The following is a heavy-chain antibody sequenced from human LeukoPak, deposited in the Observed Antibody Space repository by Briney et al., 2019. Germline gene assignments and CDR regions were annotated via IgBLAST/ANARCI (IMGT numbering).Heavy chain of an antibody. Sequence: GSSLRLSCAASGFTFSRNVMHWVRQAPGKGLEWVALTSYDGNNKFYADSVQGRFTISRDNSRNTLYLQMNSLRGEDAAVYSCARGGIPTGPYYYFYYMDVWGKGTAVTVSS. V-gene: IGHV3-30*01. CDR2: TSYDGNNK. CDR1: GFTFSRNV. J-gene: IGHJ6*03. CDR3: ARGGIPTGPYYYFYYMDV. D-gene: IGHD3-10*01.